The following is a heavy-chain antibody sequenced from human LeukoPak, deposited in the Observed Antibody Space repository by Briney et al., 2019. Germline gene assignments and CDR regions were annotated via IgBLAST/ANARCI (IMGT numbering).Heavy chain of an antibody. CDR1: GYTFTMYG. Sequence: ASVKVSCKASGYTFTMYGITWVRQAPGQGLEWMGWISAYNDNTNYAQNLQDRVTMTTDASTSTVYMELRSLGSDDTAVYYCARDGVGAPTGGYYFDYWGQGTLVTVSS. D-gene: IGHD1-26*01. CDR3: ARDGVGAPTGGYYFDY. V-gene: IGHV1-18*01. CDR2: ISAYNDNT. J-gene: IGHJ4*02.